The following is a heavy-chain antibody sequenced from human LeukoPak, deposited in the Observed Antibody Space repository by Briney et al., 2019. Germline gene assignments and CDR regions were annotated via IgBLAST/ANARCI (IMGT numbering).Heavy chain of an antibody. V-gene: IGHV3-11*01. CDR3: AKGSYGSGSYVDY. Sequence: PGGSLRLSCAASGFTFSDYYMTWIRQAPGKGLEWVSYISSNGNTMYYADSVKGRFTISRDNAKNSLYLQMNSLRAEDTALYYCAKGSYGSGSYVDYWGQGTLITVSS. CDR2: ISSNGNTM. J-gene: IGHJ4*02. D-gene: IGHD3-10*01. CDR1: GFTFSDYY.